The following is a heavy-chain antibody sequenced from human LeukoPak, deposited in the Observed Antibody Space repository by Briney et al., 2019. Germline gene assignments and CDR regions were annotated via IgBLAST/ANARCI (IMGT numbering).Heavy chain of an antibody. V-gene: IGHV4-34*01. CDR2: INHSGST. Sequence: PSETLSLTCAVYGGSFSGYYWSWIRQPPGKGLEWIGEINHSGSTNYNPSLKSRVTISVDTSKNQFSLKLSSVTAADTAVYYCARFMIVVEYFDYWGQGTLVTVSS. D-gene: IGHD3-22*01. CDR1: GGSFSGYY. J-gene: IGHJ4*02. CDR3: ARFMIVVEYFDY.